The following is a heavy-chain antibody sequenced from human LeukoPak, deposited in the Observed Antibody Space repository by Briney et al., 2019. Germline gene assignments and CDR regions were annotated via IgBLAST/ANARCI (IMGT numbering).Heavy chain of an antibody. V-gene: IGHV3-23*01. CDR2: ISGSGGST. J-gene: IGHJ4*02. CDR3: AVDSSGYPPFDY. D-gene: IGHD3-22*01. CDR1: GFTFSSYA. Sequence: GGSLRLSCAASGFTFSSYAMSWVRQAPGEGLEWVSAISGSGGSTYYADSVKGRFTISRDNSKNTLYLQMNSLRAEDTAVYYCAVDSSGYPPFDYWGQGTLVTVSS.